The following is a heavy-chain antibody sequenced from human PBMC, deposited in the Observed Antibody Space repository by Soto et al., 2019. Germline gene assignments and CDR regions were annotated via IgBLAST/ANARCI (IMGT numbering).Heavy chain of an antibody. J-gene: IGHJ4*02. Sequence: GESLKISCKGSGYSFTSYWIGWVRQMPGKGLEWMGIIYPGDSDTRYSPSFQCQVPISAHKSISTAYLQWSSLKASDTAMYYCARLSYDSSGYYYYFDYWGQGTLVTVSS. CDR1: GYSFTSYW. D-gene: IGHD3-22*01. V-gene: IGHV5-51*01. CDR3: ARLSYDSSGYYYYFDY. CDR2: IYPGDSDT.